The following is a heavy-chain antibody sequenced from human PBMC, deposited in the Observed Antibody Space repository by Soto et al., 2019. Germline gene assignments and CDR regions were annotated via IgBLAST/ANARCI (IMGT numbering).Heavy chain of an antibody. V-gene: IGHV3-30-3*01. CDR3: AREDGVPATAAFDY. J-gene: IGHJ4*02. D-gene: IGHD2-2*01. CDR2: ISYDGSNK. Sequence: GGSLRLSCAASGFTFSSYAMHWVRQAPGKGLEWVAVISYDGSNKYYADSVKGRFTISRDNSKNTLYLQMNSLRAEDTAVYYCAREDGVPATAAFDYWGQGTLVTVSS. CDR1: GFTFSSYA.